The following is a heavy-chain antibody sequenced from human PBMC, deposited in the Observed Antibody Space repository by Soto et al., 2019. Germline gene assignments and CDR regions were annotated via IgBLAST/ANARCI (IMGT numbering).Heavy chain of an antibody. D-gene: IGHD3-22*01. CDR2: ISYDGSNK. J-gene: IGHJ6*02. V-gene: IGHV3-30*18. Sequence: PGGSLRLSCAASGFTFSSYGMHWVRQAPGKGLEWVAVISYDGSNKYYADSVKGRFTISRDNSKNTLYLQMNSLRAEDTAVYYCAKVQDGNYYDSSGYLGGYYYYGMDVWGQGTTVTVSS. CDR3: AKVQDGNYYDSSGYLGGYYYYGMDV. CDR1: GFTFSSYG.